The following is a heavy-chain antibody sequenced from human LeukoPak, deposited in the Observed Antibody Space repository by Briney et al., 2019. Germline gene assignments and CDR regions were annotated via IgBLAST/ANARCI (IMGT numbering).Heavy chain of an antibody. CDR2: ISSTDTTM. V-gene: IGHV3-11*01. CDR1: GFIFSDYY. CDR3: ARGGVFGATYSWFDP. D-gene: IGHD3-3*01. J-gene: IGHJ5*02. Sequence: GGSLRLSCAASGFIFSDYYMTWIRQAPGKGLEWLSYISSTDTTMYQADSVKGRFTVSRDDAKNSRYLQMDSLRAEDTAVYYCARGGVFGATYSWFDPWGQGTLVTVSS.